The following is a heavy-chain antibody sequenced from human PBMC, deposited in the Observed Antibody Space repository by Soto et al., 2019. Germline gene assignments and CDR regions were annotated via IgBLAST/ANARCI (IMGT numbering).Heavy chain of an antibody. D-gene: IGHD5-12*01. CDR1: GFSLSTNGMG. V-gene: IGHV2-5*02. J-gene: IGHJ4*02. CDR2: IYWDDDK. Sequence: QITVKESGLTLVKPTQTLTLTCTFSGFSLSTNGMGVGWIRQSPGKALEWLALIYWDDDKRYSPSLRSRPTIPQDTTKHQVDLTMTNMDPVETATYYGDRLTRGVYDLDRLLEKFDYWGQGTLVTVSS. CDR3: DRLTRGVYDLDRLLEKFDY.